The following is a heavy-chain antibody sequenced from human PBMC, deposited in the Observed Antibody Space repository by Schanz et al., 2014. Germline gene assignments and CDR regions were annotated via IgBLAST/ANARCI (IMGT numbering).Heavy chain of an antibody. Sequence: FTFSSYAMHWVRQAPGTGLKWVAVISYDGSNKYYSDSVKGRFTISRDNSKKMLYLQMNSLRDQDTPLYYSARGYYDSNDDLYLDSGGPTTVVDV. V-gene: IGHV3-30-3*01. J-gene: IGHJ6*01. CDR3: ARGYYDSNDDLYLDSGGPTTVVDV. CDR1: FTFSSYA. CDR2: ISYDGSNK. D-gene: IGHD3-22*01.